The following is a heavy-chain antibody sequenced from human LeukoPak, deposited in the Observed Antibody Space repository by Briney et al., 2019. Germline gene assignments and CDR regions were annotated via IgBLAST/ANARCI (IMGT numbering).Heavy chain of an antibody. D-gene: IGHD4-17*01. V-gene: IGHV1-69*05. Sequence: SVKVSCKTSGGTFNNSAISWVRQAPGQGLEWLEGIMPLFGTAGYAQKFQGRVTITKDESTGTVYLELTSLTSDDTAVYYCARDVHGDYGSGWFDPWGQGTLVSVSS. CDR3: ARDVHGDYGSGWFDP. J-gene: IGHJ5*02. CDR2: IMPLFGTA. CDR1: GGTFNNSA.